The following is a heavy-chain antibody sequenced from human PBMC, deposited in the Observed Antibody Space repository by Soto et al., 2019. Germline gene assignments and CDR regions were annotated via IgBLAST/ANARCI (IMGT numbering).Heavy chain of an antibody. CDR3: AKDIGYCSGGSCFNYYYYGMDV. V-gene: IGHV3-30*18. CDR2: ISYDGSNK. D-gene: IGHD2-15*01. Sequence: GGSLRLSCAASGFTFSSYGMDWVRQAPGKGLEWVAVISYDGSNKYYADSVKGRFTISRDNSKNTLYLQMNSLRAEDTAVYYCAKDIGYCSGGSCFNYYYYGMDVWGQGTTVTVSS. CDR1: GFTFSSYG. J-gene: IGHJ6*02.